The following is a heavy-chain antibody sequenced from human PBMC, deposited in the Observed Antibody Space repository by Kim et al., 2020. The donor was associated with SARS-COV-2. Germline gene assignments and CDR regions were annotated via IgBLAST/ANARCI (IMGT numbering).Heavy chain of an antibody. Sequence: SETLSLTCTVSGGSISSYYWSWIRQPPGKGLEWIGYIYYSGSTNYNPSLKSRVTISVDTSKNQFSLKLSSVTAADTAVYYCARSAFTMVRGVEYSFDYW. V-gene: IGHV4-59*12. CDR1: GGSISSYY. J-gene: IGHJ4*01. CDR2: IYYSGST. CDR3: ARSAFTMVRGVEYSFDY. D-gene: IGHD3-10*01.